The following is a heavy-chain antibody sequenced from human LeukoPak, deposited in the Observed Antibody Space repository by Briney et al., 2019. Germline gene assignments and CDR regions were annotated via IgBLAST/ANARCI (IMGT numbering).Heavy chain of an antibody. CDR2: INPNSGGT. D-gene: IGHD3-3*01. V-gene: IGHV1-2*02. CDR1: GYTFTGYY. CDR3: ARDFWSGYYPLNWFDP. Sequence: ASVKVSCKASGYTFTGYYMHWVRQAPGQGLKGMGWINPNSGGTNYAQKFQGRVTMTRDTSISTAYMELSRLRSDDTAVYYCARDFWSGYYPLNWFDPWGQGTLVTVSS. J-gene: IGHJ5*02.